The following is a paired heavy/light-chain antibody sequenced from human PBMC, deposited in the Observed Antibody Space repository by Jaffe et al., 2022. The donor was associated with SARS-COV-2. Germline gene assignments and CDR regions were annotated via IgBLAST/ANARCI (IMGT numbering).Light chain of an antibody. V-gene: IGKV1-39*01. J-gene: IGKJ1*01. Sequence: DIQMTQSPSSLSASVGDRVTITCRASQSISSYLNWYQQKPGKAPKLLIYAASSLQSGVPSRFSGSGSGTDFTLTISSLQPEDFATYYCQQSYSTRWTFGQGTKVEIK. CDR3: QQSYSTRWT. CDR1: QSISSY. CDR2: AAS.
Heavy chain of an antibody. CDR3: ARGSSYGYRDYYYYGMDV. CDR1: GGSISSYY. D-gene: IGHD5-18*01. Sequence: QVQLQESGPGLVKPSETLSLTCTVSGGSISSYYWSWIRQPPGKGLEWIGYIYYSGSTNYNPSLKSRVTISVDTSKNQFSLKLSSVTAADTAVYYCARGSSYGYRDYYYYGMDVWGQGTTVTVSS. J-gene: IGHJ6*02. CDR2: IYYSGST. V-gene: IGHV4-59*01.